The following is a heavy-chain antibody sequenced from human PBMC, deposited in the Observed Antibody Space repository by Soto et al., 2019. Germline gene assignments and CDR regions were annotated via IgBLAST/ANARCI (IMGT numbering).Heavy chain of an antibody. Sequence: EVQLLESGGGLVQPGGSLRLSCAASGFTFSSYAMSCVRQAPVKGLEWVSGISDSGGSTYYADCVKGRFTISRDNSKNTLYLQMNSLRAEDTAVYYCANGCGGTCYSRIHYWGQGTLVTVSS. V-gene: IGHV3-23*01. D-gene: IGHD2-15*01. CDR3: ANGCGGTCYSRIHY. CDR1: GFTFSSYA. J-gene: IGHJ4*02. CDR2: ISDSGGST.